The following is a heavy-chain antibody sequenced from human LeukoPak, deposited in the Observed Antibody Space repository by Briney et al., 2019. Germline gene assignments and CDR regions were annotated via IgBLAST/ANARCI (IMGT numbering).Heavy chain of an antibody. J-gene: IGHJ6*02. D-gene: IGHD2-2*01. Sequence: SEALSLTCAVYGGSFSGYYWSWIRQPPGKGLEWIGEINHSGSTNYNPSLKSRVTISVDTSKNQFSLKLSSVTAADTAVYYCARRTSGYYYYGMDVWGQGTTVTVSS. V-gene: IGHV4-34*01. CDR2: INHSGST. CDR1: GGSFSGYY. CDR3: ARRTSGYYYYGMDV.